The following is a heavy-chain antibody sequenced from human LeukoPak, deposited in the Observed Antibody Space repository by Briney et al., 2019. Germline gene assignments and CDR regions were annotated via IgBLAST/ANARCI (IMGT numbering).Heavy chain of an antibody. D-gene: IGHD5-18*01. CDR1: GLTLSGYW. CDR3: ARARGNTYGYFEY. V-gene: IGHV3-74*01. Sequence: PGGSLRLSCAASGLTLSGYWMHWVRQAPGKGLVWVSRNGDASSTSYADSVKGRFTISRDNAKSTLYLQMNSLRVEDTAVHYCARARGNTYGYFEYWGQGTLVTVSS. CDR2: NGDASST. J-gene: IGHJ4*02.